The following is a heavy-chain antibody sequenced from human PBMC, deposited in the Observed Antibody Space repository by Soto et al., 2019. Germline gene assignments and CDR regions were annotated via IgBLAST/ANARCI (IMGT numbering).Heavy chain of an antibody. CDR3: AKALGVITIFGVLDP. J-gene: IGHJ5*02. V-gene: IGHV3-23*01. Sequence: GGSLRLSCAASGFTFSSYAMSWVRQAPGKGLEWVSAISGSGGSTYYADSVKGRFTISRDNSKNTLYLQMNSLRAEDTAVYYCAKALGVITIFGVLDPWGQGTLVTVSS. CDR1: GFTFSSYA. D-gene: IGHD3-3*01. CDR2: ISGSGGST.